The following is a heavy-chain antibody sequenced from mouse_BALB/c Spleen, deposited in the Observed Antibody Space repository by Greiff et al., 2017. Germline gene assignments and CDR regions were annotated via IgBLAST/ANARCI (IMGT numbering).Heavy chain of an antibody. Sequence: EVKLMESGPSLVKPSQTLSLTCSVTGDSITSGYWNWIRKFPGNKLEYMGYISYSGSTYYNPSLKSRISITRDTSKNQYYLQLNSVTTEDTATYYCARYGGDPYAMDYWGQGTSVTVSS. CDR3: ARYGGDPYAMDY. D-gene: IGHD3-3*01. CDR2: ISYSGST. J-gene: IGHJ4*01. CDR1: GDSITSGY. V-gene: IGHV3-8*02.